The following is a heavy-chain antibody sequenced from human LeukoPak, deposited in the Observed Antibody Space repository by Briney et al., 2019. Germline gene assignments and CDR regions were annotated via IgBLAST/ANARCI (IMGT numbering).Heavy chain of an antibody. CDR2: IRFDGSNQ. Sequence: GGSLSLSCAASGFTFRSFGMHFVRQAPGKGLEWVAFIRFDGSNQYYIDSVKGRFTISRDNSNNTLFLQRNNLRGDDTAVYFCAKGYGESHFDSWGQGTLVTVSS. V-gene: IGHV3-30*02. CDR1: GFTFRSFG. J-gene: IGHJ4*02. D-gene: IGHD5-18*01. CDR3: AKGYGESHFDS.